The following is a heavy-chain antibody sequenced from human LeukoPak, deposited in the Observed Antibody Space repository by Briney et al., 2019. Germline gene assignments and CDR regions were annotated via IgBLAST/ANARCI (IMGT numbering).Heavy chain of an antibody. CDR3: ARGRVIAAIDFDY. CDR1: GYTFTSYY. D-gene: IGHD6-13*01. J-gene: IGHJ4*02. Sequence: ASVKVSCKASGYTFTSYYMHWVRQAPGQGLEWMGIINPSGGSTSYAQKFQGRVTMIRNPATSTAYMELSSLRSEDTAVYYCARGRVIAAIDFDYWGQGTLVTVSS. CDR2: INPSGGST. V-gene: IGHV1-46*01.